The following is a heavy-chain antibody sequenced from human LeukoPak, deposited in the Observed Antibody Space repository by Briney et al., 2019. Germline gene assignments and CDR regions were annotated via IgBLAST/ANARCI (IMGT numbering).Heavy chain of an antibody. V-gene: IGHV3-48*03. D-gene: IGHD6-13*01. Sequence: GGSLRLSCAASGFTFSSYEMNWVRQAPGKGLEWVSYISSSGSTIYYADSVKGRFTISRDNAKNSLYLQMNSLRAEDTAVYYCARVGIAAAGTAFDIWGQGTMVTVSS. CDR2: ISSSGSTI. J-gene: IGHJ3*02. CDR1: GFTFSSYE. CDR3: ARVGIAAAGTAFDI.